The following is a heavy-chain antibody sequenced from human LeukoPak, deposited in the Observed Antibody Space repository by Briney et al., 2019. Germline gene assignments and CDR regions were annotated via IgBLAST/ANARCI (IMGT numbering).Heavy chain of an antibody. Sequence: GGSLRLSCAASGFTFSSYWMHWVRQAPGKGLVWVSRINSDGSSTSYADSVKGRFTISRDNAKNTLYLQMNSLRADDTAVYCCAKGGGGGRQSEYDFWGQGTLVTVSS. J-gene: IGHJ4*02. D-gene: IGHD5-24*01. CDR2: INSDGSST. CDR3: AKGGGGGRQSEYDF. V-gene: IGHV3-74*01. CDR1: GFTFSSYW.